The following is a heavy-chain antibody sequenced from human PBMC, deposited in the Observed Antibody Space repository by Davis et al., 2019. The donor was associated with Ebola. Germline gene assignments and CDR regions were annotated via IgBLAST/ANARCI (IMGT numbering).Heavy chain of an antibody. CDR3: ARGDRGSYVAGH. CDR2: IYYSGST. D-gene: IGHD1-26*01. V-gene: IGHV4-59*01. CDR1: GGSFSGYY. Sequence: MPGGSLRLSCAVYGGSFSGYYWSWIRQPPEKGLEWVGYIYYSGSTNCNPSLKSRVTISVDTSKNQFSLKLSSVTAADTAVYYCARGDRGSYVAGHWGQGTLVTVSS. J-gene: IGHJ4*02.